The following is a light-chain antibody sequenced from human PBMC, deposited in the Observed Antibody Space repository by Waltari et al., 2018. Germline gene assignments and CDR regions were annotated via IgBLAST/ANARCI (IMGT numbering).Light chain of an antibody. V-gene: IGKV3-20*01. CDR2: GAS. Sequence: TQSPGTLSLSPGDRATLSCMASQSISSTYLAWYQQKPGQPPRLLIFGASSRATGTPDRFSGSGSGTYFTLTISRLEPEDFAVYYCQQYGTARAFGQGTKVEI. CDR1: QSISSTY. CDR3: QQYGTARA. J-gene: IGKJ1*01.